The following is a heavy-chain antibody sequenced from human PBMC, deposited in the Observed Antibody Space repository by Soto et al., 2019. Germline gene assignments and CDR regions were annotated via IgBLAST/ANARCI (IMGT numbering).Heavy chain of an antibody. CDR2: IYYSGST. V-gene: IGHV4-39*07. CDR3: AREEYNSGYDFDY. CDR1: GGSISSSSYY. J-gene: IGHJ4*02. D-gene: IGHD5-18*01. Sequence: PSETLSLTCTVSGGSISSSSYYWGWIRQPPGKGLEWIGSIYYSGSTYYNPSLKSRVTISVDTSKNQFSLKLTSVTAADTAVYYCAREEYNSGYDFDYWGQGTLVTVSS.